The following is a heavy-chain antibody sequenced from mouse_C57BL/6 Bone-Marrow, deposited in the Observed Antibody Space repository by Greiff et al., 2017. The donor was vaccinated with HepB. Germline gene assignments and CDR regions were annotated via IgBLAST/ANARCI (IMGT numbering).Heavy chain of an antibody. CDR3: AREGYYYDYFAY. CDR2: IYPGSGST. Sequence: QVHVKQPGAELVKPGASVKMSCKASGYTFTSYWITWVKQRPGQGLEWIGDIYPGSGSTNYNEKFKSKATLTVDTSSSTAYMQLSSLTSEDSAVYYCAREGYYYDYFAYWGQGTLVTVSA. CDR1: GYTFTSYW. J-gene: IGHJ3*01. V-gene: IGHV1-55*01. D-gene: IGHD2-4*01.